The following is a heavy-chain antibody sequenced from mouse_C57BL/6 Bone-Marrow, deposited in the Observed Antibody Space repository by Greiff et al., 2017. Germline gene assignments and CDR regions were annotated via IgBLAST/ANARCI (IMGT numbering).Heavy chain of an antibody. CDR3: ARWRNDGGGYYYAMDY. Sequence: QVQLQQPGPELVKPGASVKLSCKASGYTFTSYWMHWVKQRPGQGLEWIGNINPSNGGTNYNEKFKSKATLTVDKSSSTAYMQLSSLTSEDSAVYYGARWRNDGGGYYYAMDYWGQGTSVTVSS. J-gene: IGHJ4*01. CDR1: GYTFTSYW. CDR2: INPSNGGT. D-gene: IGHD2-14*01. V-gene: IGHV1-53*01.